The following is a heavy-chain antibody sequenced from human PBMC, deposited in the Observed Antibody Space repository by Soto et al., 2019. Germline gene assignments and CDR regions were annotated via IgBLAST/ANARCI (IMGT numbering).Heavy chain of an antibody. CDR3: VREVTIHYYAMDV. CDR2: IKQDGSKT. D-gene: IGHD4-17*01. J-gene: IGHJ6*02. Sequence: GGCLRLSCAASGFTFSNYWMTWVRQAPGKGLEWVANIKQDGSKTYYVDSVKGRFTISRDNSKNSLYLQVNSLRAEDTAVYYCVREVTIHYYAMDVWGQGTTVTVSS. CDR1: GFTFSNYW. V-gene: IGHV3-7*01.